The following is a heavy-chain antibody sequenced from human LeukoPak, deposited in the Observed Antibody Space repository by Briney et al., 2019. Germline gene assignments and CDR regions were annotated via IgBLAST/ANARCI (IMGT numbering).Heavy chain of an antibody. Sequence: PSETLSLTCTVSGGSISSYYWSWIRQPPGKGLEWIGYIYYSGSTNYNPSLKSRVTISVDTPKNQFSLKLSSVTAADTAVYYCAREEGSYGYDYWGQGTLVTVSS. D-gene: IGHD5-18*01. J-gene: IGHJ4*02. CDR3: AREEGSYGYDY. CDR1: GGSISSYY. CDR2: IYYSGST. V-gene: IGHV4-59*01.